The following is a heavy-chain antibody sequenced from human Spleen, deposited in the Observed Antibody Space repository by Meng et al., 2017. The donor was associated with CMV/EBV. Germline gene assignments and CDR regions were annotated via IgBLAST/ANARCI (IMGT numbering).Heavy chain of an antibody. V-gene: IGHV3-30*02. CDR1: GFIFSKYG. J-gene: IGHJ5*02. CDR3: ATTYYYDDTDYP. CDR2: IRYDGERK. D-gene: IGHD3-22*01. Sequence: GESLKISCAASGFIFSKYGIHWVRQAPGKGLEWVAFIRYDGERKQYADSVRGRFTISRDNARNSVYLQMNTLRAEDTAVYYCATTYYYDDTDYPSGQGTLVTVSS.